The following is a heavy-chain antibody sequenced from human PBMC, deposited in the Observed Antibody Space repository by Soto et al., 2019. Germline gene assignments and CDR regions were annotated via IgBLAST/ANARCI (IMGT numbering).Heavy chain of an antibody. Sequence: SVKVSCKASGGTFSSYTISWVRQAPGQGLEWMGRIIPILGIANYAQKFQGRVTITADKSTSTAYMELSSLRSEDTAVYYCARDVGYEIGDAFDYWGQGTLVTVSS. CDR1: GGTFSSYT. V-gene: IGHV1-69*04. D-gene: IGHD5-12*01. CDR2: IIPILGIA. CDR3: ARDVGYEIGDAFDY. J-gene: IGHJ4*02.